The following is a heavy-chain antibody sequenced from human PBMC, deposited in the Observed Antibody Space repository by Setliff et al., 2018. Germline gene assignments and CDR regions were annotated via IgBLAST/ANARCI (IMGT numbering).Heavy chain of an antibody. CDR1: GYTFSSYA. CDR3: ARGEYTSLPSGVYYHMDV. D-gene: IGHD6-6*01. V-gene: IGHV7-4-1*02. J-gene: IGHJ6*03. CDR2: INTNTGNP. Sequence: ASVKVSCKASGYTFSSYAMNWVRQAPGQGLEWMGWINTNTGNPTYAQGFTGRFVFSLDTSVSTTYPQISSLKAEDTAVYYCARGEYTSLPSGVYYHMDVWGKGTTVTVSS.